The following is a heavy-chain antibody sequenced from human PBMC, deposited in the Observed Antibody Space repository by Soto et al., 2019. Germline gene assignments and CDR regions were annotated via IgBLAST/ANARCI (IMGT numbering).Heavy chain of an antibody. J-gene: IGHJ4*02. CDR2: TYYRSKWYN. CDR1: GDSVSSKSGA. CDR3: ARTQSVFDY. V-gene: IGHV6-1*01. Sequence: SQTLSLTCAISGDSVSSKSGAWNWIRQSPSRGLEWLGRTYYRSKWYNEYAVSVKGRITINPDTSKNQFSLQLNSVTPEDSAVYYCARTQSVFDYWGQGTQVTVPS.